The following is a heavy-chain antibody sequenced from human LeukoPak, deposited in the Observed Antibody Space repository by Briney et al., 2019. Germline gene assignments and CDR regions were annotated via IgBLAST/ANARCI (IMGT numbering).Heavy chain of an antibody. Sequence: ASVKVSCKASGYTFTGYYMHWVRQAPGQGLEWMGWINPNSGGTNYAQKFQGRVTMTRDTSISTVYMELSSLRSEDTGVYYCAREGGDTPMVKFDSWGQGTLVTVSS. D-gene: IGHD5-18*01. V-gene: IGHV1-2*02. CDR3: AREGGDTPMVKFDS. CDR1: GYTFTGYY. J-gene: IGHJ4*02. CDR2: INPNSGGT.